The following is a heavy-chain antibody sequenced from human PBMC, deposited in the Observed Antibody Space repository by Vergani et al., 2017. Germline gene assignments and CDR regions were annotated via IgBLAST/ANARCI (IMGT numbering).Heavy chain of an antibody. CDR1: GGTFSSYA. V-gene: IGHV1-69*01. CDR3: ARDRAIVVVPAAINAFDI. CDR2: IIPIFGTA. Sequence: QVQLVQSGAEVKKPGSSVKVSCKASGGTFSSYAISWVRQAPGQGLEWMGGIIPIFGTANYAQKFQGRVTITADESTSTAYMELSSLISEDTAVYYCARDRAIVVVPAAINAFDIWGQGTMVTVSA. J-gene: IGHJ3*02. D-gene: IGHD2-2*01.